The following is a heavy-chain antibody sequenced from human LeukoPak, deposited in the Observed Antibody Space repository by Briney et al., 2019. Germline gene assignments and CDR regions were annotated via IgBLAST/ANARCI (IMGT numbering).Heavy chain of an antibody. Sequence: ASQTLSLTCTVSGGSISSGDYYWSWIRQPPGKGLEWIGYIYYSGSTYYNPSLKSRVTISVDTSKNQFSLKLSSVTAADTAVYYCAREVDSYGYPWYFVLWGRGTLVTVSS. CDR1: GGSISSGDYY. CDR2: IYYSGST. D-gene: IGHD5-18*01. V-gene: IGHV4-30-4*08. J-gene: IGHJ2*01. CDR3: AREVDSYGYPWYFVL.